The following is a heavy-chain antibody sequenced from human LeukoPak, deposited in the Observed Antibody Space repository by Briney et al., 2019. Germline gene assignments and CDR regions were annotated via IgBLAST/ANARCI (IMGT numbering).Heavy chain of an antibody. J-gene: IGHJ3*02. V-gene: IGHV3-30-3*01. Sequence: AGGSLRLSCAASGFTFSSYAMHWVRQAPGKGLEWVAVISYDGSNKYYADSVKGRFTISRDNSKNTLYLQMNSLRAEDTAVYYCAKDGGQQVDAFDIWGQGTMVTVSS. D-gene: IGHD3-16*01. CDR3: AKDGGQQVDAFDI. CDR2: ISYDGSNK. CDR1: GFTFSSYA.